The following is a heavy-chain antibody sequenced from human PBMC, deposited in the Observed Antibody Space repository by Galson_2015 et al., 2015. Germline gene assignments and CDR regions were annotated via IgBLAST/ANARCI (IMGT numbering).Heavy chain of an antibody. CDR3: ARAKEQWLSKAFDD. J-gene: IGHJ4*03. V-gene: IGHV3-7*03. CDR2: IKHGGSGT. D-gene: IGHD6-19*01. CDR1: GFTFNTYW. Sequence: SLRLSCAASGFTFNTYWMGWVRQAPGTGLEWVANIKHGGSGTYYVDSVKGRFTISRDNAENSLYLHMNNLRAEDTAVYYCARAKEQWLSKAFDDWGQGTLVTVSS.